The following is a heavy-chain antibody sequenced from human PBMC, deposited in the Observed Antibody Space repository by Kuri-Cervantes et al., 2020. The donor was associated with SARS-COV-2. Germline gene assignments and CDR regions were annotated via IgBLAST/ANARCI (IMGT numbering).Heavy chain of an antibody. Sequence: GSLRLSCAASGLTFSSYAMSWVRQAPGKGLEWVSTISGSGGTTYYADSVKGRFTISRDNSKNTLYLQMNSLRAEDTAVYYCAILEMATIRDAFDIWGQGTMVTVSS. CDR2: ISGSGGTT. V-gene: IGHV3-23*01. CDR1: GLTFSSYA. J-gene: IGHJ3*02. D-gene: IGHD5-24*01. CDR3: AILEMATIRDAFDI.